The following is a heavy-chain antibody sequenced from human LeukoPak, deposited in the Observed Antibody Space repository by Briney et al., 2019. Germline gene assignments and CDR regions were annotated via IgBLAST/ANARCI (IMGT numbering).Heavy chain of an antibody. V-gene: IGHV4-61*05. D-gene: IGHD3-10*01. CDR1: GGSISSSSYY. J-gene: IGHJ4*02. CDR3: ARVPKGSGYFDY. CDR2: TYYIGNT. Sequence: PSETLSLTCTVSGGSISSSSYYWGWIRQPPGKGLEWIGYTYYIGNTNYKPSLQTRVTISVDTSKNQCTLKLSSVTAADTAVYYCARVPKGSGYFDYWGQGTLVTVSS.